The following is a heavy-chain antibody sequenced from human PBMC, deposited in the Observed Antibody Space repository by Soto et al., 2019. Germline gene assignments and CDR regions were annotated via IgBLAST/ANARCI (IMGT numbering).Heavy chain of an antibody. D-gene: IGHD2-2*01. V-gene: IGHV1-46*03. CDR1: GYGYSIYL. Sequence: SLKLYRKAFGYGYSIYLVHRLRHTTKKGLEWMGIINPSGGSTSYAQKFQGRVTMTRDTSTSTVYMELSSLRSEDTAVYYCASLSNCSSTSCPSAWFDPWGQGTLVTVSS. CDR2: INPSGGST. J-gene: IGHJ5*02. CDR3: ASLSNCSSTSCPSAWFDP.